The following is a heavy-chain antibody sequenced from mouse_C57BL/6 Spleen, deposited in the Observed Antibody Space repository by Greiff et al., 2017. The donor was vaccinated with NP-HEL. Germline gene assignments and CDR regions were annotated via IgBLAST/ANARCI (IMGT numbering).Heavy chain of an antibody. Sequence: QVQLKQSGPGLVQPSQSLSITCTVSGFSLTSYGVHWVRQSPGKGLEWLGVIWSGGSTDYNAAFISRLSISKDNSKSQVFFKMNSLQADDTAIYYCGRGYVLGVYYAMDYWGQGTSVTVSS. CDR1: GFSLTSYG. J-gene: IGHJ4*01. V-gene: IGHV2-2*01. D-gene: IGHD1-1*02. CDR3: GRGYVLGVYYAMDY. CDR2: IWSGGST.